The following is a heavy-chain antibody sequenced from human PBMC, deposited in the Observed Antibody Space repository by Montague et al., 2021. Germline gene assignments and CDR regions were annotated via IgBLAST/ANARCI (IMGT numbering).Heavy chain of an antibody. D-gene: IGHD3-9*01. V-gene: IGHV4-34*01. CDR1: GGSFNDHY. J-gene: IGHJ4*02. CDR2: IHHSGST. CDR3: LRIRQRLVRPFDF. Sequence: SETLSLTCGVYGGSFNDHYWTWIRQPPGKGLELIGEIHHSGSTNYNPSLKRRVAISVDTSKNQFSLKLSSVTAADTAVYYCLRIRQRLVRPFDFWGQGTQVTVSS.